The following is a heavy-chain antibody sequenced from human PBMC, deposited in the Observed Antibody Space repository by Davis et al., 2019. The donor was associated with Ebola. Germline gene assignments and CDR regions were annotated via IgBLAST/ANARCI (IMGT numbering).Heavy chain of an antibody. CDR3: AREAAALSLYYYYGMDV. J-gene: IGHJ6*02. CDR1: GFTFSSYS. V-gene: IGHV3-48*04. D-gene: IGHD6-13*01. CDR2: ISSSSSTI. Sequence: GGSLRLSCAASGFTFSSYSMNWVRQAPGKGLEWVSYISSSSSTIYYADSVKGRFTISRDNAKNSLYLQMNSLRAEDTAVYYCAREAAALSLYYYYGMDVWGQGTTVTVSS.